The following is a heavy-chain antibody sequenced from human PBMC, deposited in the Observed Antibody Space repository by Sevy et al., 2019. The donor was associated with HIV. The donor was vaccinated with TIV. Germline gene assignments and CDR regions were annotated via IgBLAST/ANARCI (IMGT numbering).Heavy chain of an antibody. V-gene: IGHV3-74*01. CDR1: GLTFRSNW. D-gene: IGHD2-2*01. CDR2: INSDESTT. J-gene: IGHJ6*02. Sequence: GGSLRLSCAASGLTFRSNWMHWVRQAPGKGLVWVSRINSDESTTGYADSVKGRFTISRDNAKNTLYLQMNSLRAEDTAGYYCVRQRGDTVVLPDVLPDYGMDVWGQGTTVTVSS. CDR3: VRQRGDTVVLPDVLPDYGMDV.